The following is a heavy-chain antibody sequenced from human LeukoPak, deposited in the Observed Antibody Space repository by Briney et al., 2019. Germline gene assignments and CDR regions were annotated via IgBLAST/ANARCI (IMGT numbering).Heavy chain of an antibody. J-gene: IGHJ4*02. CDR3: AKGYSYGYGLNRYFDY. CDR1: GFTFSSYA. CDR2: ISGSGGST. V-gene: IGHV3-23*01. Sequence: PGGSLRLSCAASGFTFSSYAMSWVRQAPGKGLEWVSAISGSGGSTYYADSVKGPFTISRDNSKNTLYLQMNSLRAEDTAVYYCAKGYSYGYGLNRYFDYWGQGTLVTVSS. D-gene: IGHD5-18*01.